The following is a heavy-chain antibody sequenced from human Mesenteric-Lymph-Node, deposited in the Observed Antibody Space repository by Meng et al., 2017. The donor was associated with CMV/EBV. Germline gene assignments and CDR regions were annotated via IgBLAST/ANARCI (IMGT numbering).Heavy chain of an antibody. CDR1: GGSISNYY. D-gene: IGHD3-10*01. CDR3: ARGRYYYDSGNYYFDY. V-gene: IGHV4-59*01. J-gene: IGHJ4*02. Sequence: SETLSLTCTVSGGSISNYYWSWIRLPPGKGLEWIGWLYYNGNNNYNPSLKSRVSISMDTSKNQVSLTVRSVTAADTAVYYCARGRYYYDSGNYYFDYWGQGTLVTVSS. CDR2: LYYNGNN.